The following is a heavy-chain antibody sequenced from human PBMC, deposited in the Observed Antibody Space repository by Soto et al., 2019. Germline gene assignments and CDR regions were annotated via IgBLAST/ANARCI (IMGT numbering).Heavy chain of an antibody. D-gene: IGHD3-3*01. J-gene: IGHJ4*02. V-gene: IGHV3-49*03. CDR1: GFTFGDYA. CDR3: TRAVLRFLEWLLRHDY. Sequence: GGSLRLSCTASGFTFGDYAMSWFRQAPGKGLEWVGFIRSKAYGGTTEYAASVKGRLTISRDDSKSIAYLQMNSLKTEDTAVYYCTRAVLRFLEWLLRHDYWGQGTLVTVSS. CDR2: IRSKAYGGTT.